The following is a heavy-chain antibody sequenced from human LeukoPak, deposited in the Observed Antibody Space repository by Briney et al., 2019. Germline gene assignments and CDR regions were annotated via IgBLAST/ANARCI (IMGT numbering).Heavy chain of an antibody. V-gene: IGHV1-69*06. Sequence: GASVKVSCKASGGTFSSYAISWVRQAPGQGLEWMGGIIPIFGTANYAQKFQGRVTITADKFTSTAYMELSSLRSEDTAVYYCARESRAAADPGFNWFDPWGQGTLVTVSS. D-gene: IGHD6-13*01. J-gene: IGHJ5*02. CDR2: IIPIFGTA. CDR1: GGTFSSYA. CDR3: ARESRAAADPGFNWFDP.